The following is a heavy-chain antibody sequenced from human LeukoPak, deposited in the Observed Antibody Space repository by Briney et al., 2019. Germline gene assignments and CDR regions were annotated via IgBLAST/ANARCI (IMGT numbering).Heavy chain of an antibody. CDR1: GFTFSSYS. CDR3: STLTSRYLPDS. D-gene: IGHD3-9*01. Sequence: GGSLRLSCAASGFTFSSYSMNWVRQAPGKGLEWVGRIKSKADGETTDYAAPVKGRFTFSRDDSKNMLYLQMNGLKSEDTAVYYCSTLTSRYLPDSWGQGTLVTVSS. J-gene: IGHJ4*02. CDR2: IKSKADGETT. V-gene: IGHV3-15*07.